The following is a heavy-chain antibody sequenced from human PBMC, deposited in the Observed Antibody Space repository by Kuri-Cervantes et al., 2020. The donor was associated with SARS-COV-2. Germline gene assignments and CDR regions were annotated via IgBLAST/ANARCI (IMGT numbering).Heavy chain of an antibody. J-gene: IGHJ6*02. V-gene: IGHV3-13*01. D-gene: IGHD3-16*01. CDR1: GFTFSSYA. CDR2: IGTAGDT. Sequence: GESLKISCAASGFTFSSYAMSWVRQAPGKGLEWVSAIGTAGDTYYPGSVKGRFTISRENAKNSLYLQMNSLRAGDTAVYYCARDLGGPRFGGMDVWGQGTTVTVSS. CDR3: ARDLGGPRFGGMDV.